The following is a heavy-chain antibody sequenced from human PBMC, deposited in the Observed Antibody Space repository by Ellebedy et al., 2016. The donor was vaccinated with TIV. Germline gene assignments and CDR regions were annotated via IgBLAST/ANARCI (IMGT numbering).Heavy chain of an antibody. CDR3: ARGGAGFDSMNRELSFDS. V-gene: IGHV3-23*01. CDR1: GLTSSTNA. CDR2: ISGNGRTT. Sequence: GESLKISCEASGLTSSTNAMSWVRQAPGKGLDWVSVISGNGRTTYNADSVKGRFTISRDDSKNTLYLQMNSLRDEDTALYYCARGGAGFDSMNRELSFDSWGQGTLVIVSS. D-gene: IGHD1-26*01. J-gene: IGHJ4*02.